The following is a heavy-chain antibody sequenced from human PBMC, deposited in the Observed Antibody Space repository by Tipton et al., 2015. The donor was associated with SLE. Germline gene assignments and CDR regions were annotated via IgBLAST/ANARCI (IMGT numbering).Heavy chain of an antibody. CDR3: ARVRVWNVVAWGGMDV. J-gene: IGHJ6*02. V-gene: IGHV4-59*01. Sequence: TLSLTCSVSGGSIRSWYWSRIRQPPGKRLEWIGYISHTGGTNYNPSLKSRVTISVDTAKSQFSLKVTSVTAADTAVYYCARVRVWNVVAWGGMDVWGQGTTVTVSS. D-gene: IGHD1-1*01. CDR2: ISHTGGT. CDR1: GGSIRSWY.